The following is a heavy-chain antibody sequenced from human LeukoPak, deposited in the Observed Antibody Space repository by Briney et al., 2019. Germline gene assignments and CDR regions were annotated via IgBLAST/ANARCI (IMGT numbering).Heavy chain of an antibody. J-gene: IGHJ4*02. CDR2: ISRGGDEI. Sequence: GGSLRLSCAASGFSFSSYEMNWVRQAPGKGLQWISYISRGGDEIYYADSVKGRFTVSRDNAKNSLSLQMNSLRAEDTAVYYCARERKPLGQPLLLDYWGQGALVTVSS. CDR3: ARERKPLGQPLLLDY. V-gene: IGHV3-48*03. CDR1: GFSFSSYE. D-gene: IGHD1-14*01.